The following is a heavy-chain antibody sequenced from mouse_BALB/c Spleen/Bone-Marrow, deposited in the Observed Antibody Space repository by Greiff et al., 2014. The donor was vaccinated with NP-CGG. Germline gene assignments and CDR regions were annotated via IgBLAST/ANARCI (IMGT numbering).Heavy chain of an antibody. CDR3: ARAGSGFFDL. Sequence: VQLQQSGPGLVAPSQSLSITCTVSGFSLTSFGVHWVRQPPGKGLEWLGVMWAGGSTNYNSALMPRLSISKDNSQSQVFLKMNSLQTGDSAIYYCARAGSGFFDLWGQGTTLIVSS. CDR2: MWAGGST. D-gene: IGHD3-1*01. J-gene: IGHJ2*01. CDR1: GFSLTSFG. V-gene: IGHV2-9*02.